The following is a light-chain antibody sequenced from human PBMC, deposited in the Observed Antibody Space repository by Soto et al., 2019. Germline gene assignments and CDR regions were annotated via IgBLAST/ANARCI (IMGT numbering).Light chain of an antibody. CDR2: DVT. CDR1: SSDVGGNKY. V-gene: IGLV2-8*01. Sequence: QSALTQPPSASGSLGQSITISCTGTSSDVGGNKYVSWHQQHPGKAPKLMIYDVTKRPSGVPDRFSGSKSGNTASLTVSGLQAEDEADYYCSSYAGKVSFGGGTKVTVL. J-gene: IGLJ2*01. CDR3: SSYAGKVS.